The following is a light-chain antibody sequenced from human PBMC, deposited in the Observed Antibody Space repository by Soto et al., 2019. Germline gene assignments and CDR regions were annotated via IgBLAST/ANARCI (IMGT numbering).Light chain of an antibody. J-gene: IGKJ2*01. CDR2: GAS. Sequence: EIVLTQSPGTLSLSPGEGASLSCRASQSVSNNYLAWYQHKPGQSPRLLIYGASSRAAGIPDRFSGSGSGTDFTLTIGRLEPEDFAVYYCQQYGSSLYTFGQGTKLEIK. CDR1: QSVSNNY. V-gene: IGKV3-20*01. CDR3: QQYGSSLYT.